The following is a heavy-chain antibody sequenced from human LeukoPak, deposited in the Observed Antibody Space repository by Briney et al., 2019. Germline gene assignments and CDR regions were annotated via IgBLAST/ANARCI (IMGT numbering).Heavy chain of an antibody. Sequence: PGGSLRLSCAASGFTFRSYGMHWVRQAPGKGLEWVAVISYDGSNHYYADSVKGRFTISRDNARNTLYLQMNSLRAEDTAVYYCARDRGSPDAFNIWGQGTMVTVSS. CDR1: GFTFRSYG. CDR2: ISYDGSNH. CDR3: ARDRGSPDAFNI. V-gene: IGHV3-30*03. D-gene: IGHD1-26*01. J-gene: IGHJ3*02.